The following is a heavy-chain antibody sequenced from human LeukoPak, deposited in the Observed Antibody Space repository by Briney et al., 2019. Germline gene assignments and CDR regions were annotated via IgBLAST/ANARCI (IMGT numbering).Heavy chain of an antibody. J-gene: IGHJ6*03. Sequence: SETLSLTCTVSGGSISSYYWSWIRQPPGKGLEWIGYIYYSGSTNYNPSLKSRVTISVDTSKNQFSLKLSSVTAADTAAYYCARDVGYSYDFDYYYMDVWGKGTTVTVSS. CDR3: ARDVGYSYDFDYYYMDV. D-gene: IGHD5-18*01. V-gene: IGHV4-59*01. CDR1: GGSISSYY. CDR2: IYYSGST.